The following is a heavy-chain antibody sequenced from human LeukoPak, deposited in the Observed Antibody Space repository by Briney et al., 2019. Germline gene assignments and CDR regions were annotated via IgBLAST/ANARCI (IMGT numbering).Heavy chain of an antibody. CDR1: GFTFNSYG. J-gene: IGHJ6*03. V-gene: IGHV3-30*02. Sequence: GGSLRLSCAASGFTFNSYGMHWVRQAPGKGLEWVAFIRYDGSNKYYADSVKGRFTISRDNSKNTLYLQMNSLRAEDTAVYYCARDMAYYDFWTPGGYMDVWGKGTTVTVSS. CDR3: ARDMAYYDFWTPGGYMDV. CDR2: IRYDGSNK. D-gene: IGHD3-3*01.